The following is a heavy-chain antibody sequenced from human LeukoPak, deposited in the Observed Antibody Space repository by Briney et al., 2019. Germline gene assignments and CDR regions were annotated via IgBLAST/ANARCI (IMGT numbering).Heavy chain of an antibody. V-gene: IGHV3-23*01. CDR2: ISGSGGST. J-gene: IGHJ4*02. Sequence: GGSLRLSCAASGFTFSSYAMSWVRQAPGKGLEWVSAISGSGGSTYYADSVKGRFTISRDNSKNTLSLQMNSLRAEDTAVYYCAKDQDFWSGYEDYWGQGTLVTVSS. CDR3: AKDQDFWSGYEDY. CDR1: GFTFSSYA. D-gene: IGHD3-3*01.